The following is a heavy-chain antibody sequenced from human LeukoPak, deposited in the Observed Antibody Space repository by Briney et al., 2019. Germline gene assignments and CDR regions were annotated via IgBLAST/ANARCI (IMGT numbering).Heavy chain of an antibody. J-gene: IGHJ4*02. CDR3: AKDRGATFYYGSGSFDF. CDR2: ISWNSGSL. V-gene: IGHV3-9*03. Sequence: GGSLRLSCAASGFTFADYAMHWVRQAPGKGLEWVSDISWNSGSLGYADSVKGRFTISRDNAKNSLYLQMNSLRAEDMALYYCAKDRGATFYYGSGSFDFWGRGTLVTVSS. D-gene: IGHD3-10*01. CDR1: GFTFADYA.